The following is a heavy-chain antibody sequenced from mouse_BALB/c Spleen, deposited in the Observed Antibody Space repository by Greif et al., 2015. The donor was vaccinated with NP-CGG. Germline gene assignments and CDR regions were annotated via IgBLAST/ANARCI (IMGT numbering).Heavy chain of an antibody. Sequence: VQLQQSGAELVRPGSSVKISCKASGYAFSSYWMNWVKQRPGQGLEWIGQIYPGDGDTNYNGKFKGKATLTADKSSSTPHMQLRSLTSECSAVYFCARYDYDYYAMDYWGQGTSVPVSS. CDR3: ARYDYDYYAMDY. CDR1: GYAFSSYW. D-gene: IGHD2-4*01. V-gene: IGHV1-80*01. J-gene: IGHJ4*01. CDR2: IYPGDGDT.